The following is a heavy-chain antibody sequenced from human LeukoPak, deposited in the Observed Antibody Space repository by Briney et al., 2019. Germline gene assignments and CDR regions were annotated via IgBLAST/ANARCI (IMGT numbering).Heavy chain of an antibody. CDR3: ATYGSGSYYNNWFDP. Sequence: PGGSLRLSCAASGFTFSCYAMSWVRQAPGKGLEWVSAISGSGGSTYYADSVKGRFTISRDNSKNTLYLQMNSLRAEDTAVYYCATYGSGSYYNNWFDPWGQGTLVTVSS. CDR2: ISGSGGST. V-gene: IGHV3-23*01. D-gene: IGHD3-10*01. J-gene: IGHJ5*02. CDR1: GFTFSCYA.